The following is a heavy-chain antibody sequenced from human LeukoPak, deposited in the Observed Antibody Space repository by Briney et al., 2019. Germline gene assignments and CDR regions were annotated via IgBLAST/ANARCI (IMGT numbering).Heavy chain of an antibody. V-gene: IGHV3-9*03. CDR3: AKAVDYGGNSDAFDI. CDR1: GFTFSSYG. Sequence: GGSLRLSCAASGFTFSSYGMHWVRQAPGKGLEWVSGISWNSGSIGYADSVKGRFTISRDNAKNSLYLQMNSLRAEDMALYYCAKAVDYGGNSDAFDIWGQGTMVTVSS. D-gene: IGHD4-23*01. J-gene: IGHJ3*02. CDR2: ISWNSGSI.